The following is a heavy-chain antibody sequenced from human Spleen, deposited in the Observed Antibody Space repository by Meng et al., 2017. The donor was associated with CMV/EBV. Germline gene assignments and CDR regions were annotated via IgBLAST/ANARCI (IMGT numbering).Heavy chain of an antibody. Sequence: WAASGFTFSGYGMHWVRQAPGKGLEWVAVIWYDGSNKYYADSVKGRFTISRDNSKNTLYLQMNSLRAEDTAVYYCAREYYDFSLVDFWGQGTLVTVSS. J-gene: IGHJ4*02. CDR3: AREYYDFSLVDF. D-gene: IGHD3-3*01. V-gene: IGHV3-33*01. CDR2: IWYDGSNK. CDR1: GFTFSGYG.